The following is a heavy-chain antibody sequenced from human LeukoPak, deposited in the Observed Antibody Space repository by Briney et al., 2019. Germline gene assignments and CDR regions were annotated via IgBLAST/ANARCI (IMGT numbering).Heavy chain of an antibody. J-gene: IGHJ5*02. V-gene: IGHV3-48*02. Sequence: GGSLRLSCAASGFTFSSYSMNWVRQAPGKGLEWVSYISSSSSTIYYADSVKGRFTISRDNAKNSLYLQMNSLRDEDTAVYYCAREQTYYGSNWFDPWGQGTLVTVSS. CDR2: ISSSSSTI. D-gene: IGHD1-26*01. CDR3: AREQTYYGSNWFDP. CDR1: GFTFSSYS.